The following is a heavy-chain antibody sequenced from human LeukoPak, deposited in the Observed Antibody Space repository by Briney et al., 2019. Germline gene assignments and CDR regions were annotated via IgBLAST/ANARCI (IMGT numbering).Heavy chain of an antibody. CDR3: ARAAVGYDFWSGYPPYYYYGMDV. V-gene: IGHV4-30-4*01. D-gene: IGHD3-3*01. Sequence: SQTLSLTCTVSGGSIISGDYYWSWIRQPPGKGLEWIGYIYYSGSTYYNPPLKSRVTISVDTSKNKFSLKLSSVTAADTAVYYCARAAVGYDFWSGYPPYYYYGMDVWGQGTTVTVSS. CDR1: GGSIISGDYY. J-gene: IGHJ6*02. CDR2: IYYSGST.